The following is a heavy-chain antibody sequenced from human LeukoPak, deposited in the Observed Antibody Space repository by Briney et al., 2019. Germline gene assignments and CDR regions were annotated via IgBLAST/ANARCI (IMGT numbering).Heavy chain of an antibody. CDR1: GGSISSNSYY. Sequence: PSETLSLTCTVSGGSISSNSYYWGWIRQPPGKGLEWIGSIYYSGSTNYSPSLKSRVTISVDKSKNQFSLTLSSVTAADTAVYFCGTTEHDSGDYWGQGTLVTVSS. CDR2: IYYSGST. CDR3: GTTEHDSGDY. D-gene: IGHD6-25*01. J-gene: IGHJ4*02. V-gene: IGHV4-39*07.